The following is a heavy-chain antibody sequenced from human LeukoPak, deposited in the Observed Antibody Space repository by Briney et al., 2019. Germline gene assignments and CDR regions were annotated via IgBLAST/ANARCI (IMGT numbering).Heavy chain of an antibody. J-gene: IGHJ6*03. V-gene: IGHV3-30*02. D-gene: IGHD2-21*02. Sequence: GGSLRLSCAASGFTFSTYGMHWVRQAPGKGLEWVAFIRSDGNNKYYADSVKGRFIISRDNPKNTLYLQMNSLRAEDTAVYYCAKDDFKYYYYYMDVWGKGTTVTVSS. CDR3: AKDDFKYYYYYMDV. CDR1: GFTFSTYG. CDR2: IRSDGNNK.